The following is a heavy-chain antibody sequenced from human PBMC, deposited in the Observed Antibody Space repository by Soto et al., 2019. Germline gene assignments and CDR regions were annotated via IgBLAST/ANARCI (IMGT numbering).Heavy chain of an antibody. D-gene: IGHD3-9*01. CDR2: ISGSGGST. V-gene: IGHV3-23*01. J-gene: IGHJ6*02. CDR3: AKGRTYYDILTGYYFGGSYYYGMDV. CDR1: GFTFSSYA. Sequence: EVQLLESGGGLVQPGGSLRLSCAASGFTFSSYAMSWVRQAPGKGLEWVSAISGSGGSTYYADSVKGRFTISRDNSKNTLYLQMNSLRAEDTAVYYCAKGRTYYDILTGYYFGGSYYYGMDVWGQGTTATVSS.